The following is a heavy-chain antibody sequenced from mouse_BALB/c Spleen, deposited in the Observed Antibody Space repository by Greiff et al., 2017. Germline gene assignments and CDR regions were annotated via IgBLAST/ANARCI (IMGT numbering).Heavy chain of an antibody. J-gene: IGHJ3*01. V-gene: IGHV3-6*02. CDR2: ISYDGSN. Sequence: EVKLQESGPGLVKPSQSLSLTCSVTGYSITSGYYWNWIRQFPGNKLEWMGYISYDGSNNYNPSLKNRISITRDTSKNQFFLKLNSVTTEDTATYYCARGYGTPWFAYWGQGTLVTVSA. CDR3: ARGYGTPWFAY. D-gene: IGHD1-1*01. CDR1: GYSITSGYY.